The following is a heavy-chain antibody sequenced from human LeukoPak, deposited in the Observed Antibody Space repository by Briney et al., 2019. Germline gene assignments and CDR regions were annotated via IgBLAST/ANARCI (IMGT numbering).Heavy chain of an antibody. CDR3: ATIAGCSSTSCPPPFDY. Sequence: EASVKVSCKASGYTFTSYDINWVRQAPGQGLEWMGIINPSGGSTSYAQKFQGRVTMTRDTSTSTVYMELSSLRSEDTAVYYCATIAGCSSTSCPPPFDYWGQGTLVTVSS. CDR1: GYTFTSYD. CDR2: INPSGGST. D-gene: IGHD2-2*01. V-gene: IGHV1-46*01. J-gene: IGHJ4*02.